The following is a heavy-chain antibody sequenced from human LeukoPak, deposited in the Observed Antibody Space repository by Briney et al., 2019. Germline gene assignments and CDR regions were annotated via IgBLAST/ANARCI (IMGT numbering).Heavy chain of an antibody. J-gene: IGHJ3*02. D-gene: IGHD3-10*01. V-gene: IGHV4-30-4*01. Sequence: PSETLSLTCTVSGGSISSGDYYWSWIRQPPGKGLEWIGYIYYSGSTYYNPSLKSRVTISVDTSKNQFSLKLSSVTAADTAVYYCARDPTSPSYSNLLDAFDIWGQGTMVTVSS. CDR3: ARDPTSPSYSNLLDAFDI. CDR1: GGSISSGDYY. CDR2: IYYSGST.